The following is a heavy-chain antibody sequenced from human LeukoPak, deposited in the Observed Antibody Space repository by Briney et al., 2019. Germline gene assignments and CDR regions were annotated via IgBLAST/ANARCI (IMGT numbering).Heavy chain of an antibody. Sequence: KASETLSLTCTVAGGSISSYYWSWIRQPPGKRLEWIGYIYYSGSTNYNPSLKSRVTISVDTSKNQFSLKLSSVTAADTAVYYCARGYDSSGYDNWFDPWGQGTLVTVSS. D-gene: IGHD3-22*01. V-gene: IGHV4-59*01. CDR3: ARGYDSSGYDNWFDP. CDR2: IYYSGST. J-gene: IGHJ5*02. CDR1: GGSISSYY.